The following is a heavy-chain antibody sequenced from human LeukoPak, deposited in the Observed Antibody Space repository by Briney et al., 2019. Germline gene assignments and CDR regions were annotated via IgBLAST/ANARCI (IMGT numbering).Heavy chain of an antibody. D-gene: IGHD3-10*01. CDR3: AKDQGGILWFGDEH. Sequence: PGGSLRLSCAAYGFSFGDYGVSWVRQPPGKGLEWVSAISGSGGSTYYADSVKGRFTISRDNSKNTLYLQMNSLRAEDTAVYYCAKDQGGILWFGDEHWGQGTLVTVSS. CDR1: GFSFGDYG. V-gene: IGHV3-23*01. CDR2: ISGSGGST. J-gene: IGHJ4*02.